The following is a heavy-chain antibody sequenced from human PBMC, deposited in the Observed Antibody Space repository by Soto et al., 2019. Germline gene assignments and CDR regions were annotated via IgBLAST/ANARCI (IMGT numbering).Heavy chain of an antibody. Sequence: EVQLVESGGGLVQPGGSLRLSCAASGFTFRIYSMNWVRQAPGKGLEWISYMTSDTKTIKYADSVKGRFTIPRDNDKNPVYLQMTSLRDEETAVYYCARSVEGHFDCWAKGTLVTVSS. CDR2: MTSDTKTI. V-gene: IGHV3-48*02. D-gene: IGHD6-19*01. CDR3: ARSVEGHFDC. J-gene: IGHJ4*02. CDR1: GFTFRIYS.